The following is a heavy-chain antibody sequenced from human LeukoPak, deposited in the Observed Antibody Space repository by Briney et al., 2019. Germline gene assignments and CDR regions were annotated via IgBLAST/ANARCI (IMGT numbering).Heavy chain of an antibody. J-gene: IGHJ4*02. CDR2: ISSSSSYI. D-gene: IGHD2-2*01. Sequence: PGGSLRLSCAASGFTFSSYSMNWVRQAPGKGLEWVSSISSSSSYIYYADSVKGRFTISRDNAKNSLYLQMNSLRAEDTAVYYCARDPDILVVPAAMAGDYWGQGTLVTVSS. V-gene: IGHV3-21*01. CDR1: GFTFSSYS. CDR3: ARDPDILVVPAAMAGDY.